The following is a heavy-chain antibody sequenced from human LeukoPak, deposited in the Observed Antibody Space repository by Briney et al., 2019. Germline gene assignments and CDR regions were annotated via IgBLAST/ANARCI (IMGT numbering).Heavy chain of an antibody. V-gene: IGHV4-30-4*01. CDR1: GGSISSGDYY. J-gene: IGHJ4*02. Sequence: SETLSLTCTVSGGSISSGDYYWSWIRQPPGEGLEWIGYIYYSGSTYYNPSLKSRVTISVDTSKNQFSLKLSSVTAADTAVYYCARGEYSGYDPGYYFDYWGQGTLVTVSS. CDR2: IYYSGST. D-gene: IGHD5-12*01. CDR3: ARGEYSGYDPGYYFDY.